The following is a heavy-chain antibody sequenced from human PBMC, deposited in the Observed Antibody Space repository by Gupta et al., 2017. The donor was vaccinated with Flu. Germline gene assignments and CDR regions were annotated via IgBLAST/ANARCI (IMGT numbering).Heavy chain of an antibody. J-gene: IGHJ6*02. CDR3: ARLGLGGSTSSVTYYYYGMDV. V-gene: IGHV3-21*01. CDR1: GFNLGIYS. CDR2: ISSSSSYI. D-gene: IGHD2-2*01. Sequence: EVQLVESGGGLVKPGGSLRLSCAASGFNLGIYSMTWVRHAPGQGMEWVSSISSSSSYIYYADSVKGRFTISRDNAKNSLYLQMNSLRAEDTAVYYCARLGLGGSTSSVTYYYYGMDVWGQGTTVTVSS.